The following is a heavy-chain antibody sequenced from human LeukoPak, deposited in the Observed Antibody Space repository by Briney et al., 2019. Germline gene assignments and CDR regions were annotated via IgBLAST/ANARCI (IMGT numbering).Heavy chain of an antibody. J-gene: IGHJ4*02. CDR3: AKGYDSSGYYYQYYFDY. CDR2: ISGSGGST. CDR1: GFTFSSYA. D-gene: IGHD3-22*01. V-gene: IGHV3-23*01. Sequence: GGSLRLSCAASGFTFSSYAMSWVRQAPGKGLEWVPAISGSGGSTYYADSVKGRFTISRDNSKNALYLQMNSLRAEDTAVYYCAKGYDSSGYYYQYYFDYWGQGTLVTVSS.